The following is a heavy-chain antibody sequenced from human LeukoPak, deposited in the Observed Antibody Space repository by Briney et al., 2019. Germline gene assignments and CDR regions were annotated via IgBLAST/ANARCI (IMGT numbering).Heavy chain of an antibody. J-gene: IGHJ6*03. Sequence: SVKVSCKASGGTFSSYAISWVRQAPGQGLEWMGRIIPIFGTANYAQKFQGRVTITADKSTSTAYMELSSLRSEDTAVYYCARGEYCSSTSCYHYCYYYMDVWGKGTTVTVSS. V-gene: IGHV1-69*06. CDR1: GGTFSSYA. CDR3: ARGEYCSSTSCYHYCYYYMDV. D-gene: IGHD2-2*01. CDR2: IIPIFGTA.